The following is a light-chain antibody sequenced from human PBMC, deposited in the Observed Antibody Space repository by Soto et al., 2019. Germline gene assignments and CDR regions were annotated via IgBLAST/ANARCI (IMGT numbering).Light chain of an antibody. CDR2: GVT. CDR1: CSDVGGYYS. Sequence: QSVLTQPASVSGSPGQSITISCTGTCSDVGGYYSVSWYRQHPGKAPKLIIYGVTNRPSGVSDRFSASKSGNTASLTISGLQAEDEADYFCTSYSSSDIFYVFGSGTKSPS. CDR3: TSYSSSDIFYV. V-gene: IGLV2-14*01. J-gene: IGLJ1*01.